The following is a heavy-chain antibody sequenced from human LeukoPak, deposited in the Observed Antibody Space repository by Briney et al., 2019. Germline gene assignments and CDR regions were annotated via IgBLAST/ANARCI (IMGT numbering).Heavy chain of an antibody. D-gene: IGHD1-1*01. CDR1: GFTFRNYA. J-gene: IGHJ3*02. V-gene: IGHV3-23*01. Sequence: GGSLRLSCAASGFTFRNYAMSWVRQAPGKGLEWVSALNAGGGSTHYADSVKGRFTISRDNSKNTLYLQMNSLRAEDTAVYYCASPRVRSAFDIWGQGTMVTVSS. CDR2: LNAGGGST. CDR3: ASPRVRSAFDI.